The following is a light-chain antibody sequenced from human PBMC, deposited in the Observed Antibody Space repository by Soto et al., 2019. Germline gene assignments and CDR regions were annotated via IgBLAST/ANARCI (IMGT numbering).Light chain of an antibody. CDR2: AAS. CDR3: QQYDSYSSGP. CDR1: QSISNY. Sequence: DIQLTQSPSSLSASVGDRVTITCRASQSISNYLNWYQQKPGKPPKVLISAASSLQRGVPSRFSGSGSGTEFTLTISNLQPDDFATYYCQQYDSYSSGPFGQGTKVDIK. J-gene: IGKJ1*01. V-gene: IGKV1-16*01.